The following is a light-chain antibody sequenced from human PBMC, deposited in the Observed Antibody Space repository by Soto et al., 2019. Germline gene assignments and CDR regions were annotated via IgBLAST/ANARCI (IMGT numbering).Light chain of an antibody. CDR2: DAS. Sequence: DIPLTQSPSTLSASVGDRVTITCRASQTIRSWLAWYQQKPGKAPNLLIFDASTLQSGVPSRFSGSGSGTEFTLTISSLQPDDFATYYCQQYNSYRTCGQGTKVDIK. J-gene: IGKJ1*01. CDR3: QQYNSYRT. CDR1: QTIRSW. V-gene: IGKV1-5*01.